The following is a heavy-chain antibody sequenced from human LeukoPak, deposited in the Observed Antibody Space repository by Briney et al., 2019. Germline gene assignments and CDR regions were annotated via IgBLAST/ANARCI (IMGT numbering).Heavy chain of an antibody. V-gene: IGHV3-64D*09. Sequence: GGSLRLSCSASGFTFSSYAMHWARQAPGKGLEYVSAISSNGGSTYYADSVKGRFTISRDNSKNTLYLQMSSLRAEDTAVYYCVKRYCSSTSCYSPSSPWFDPWGQGTLVTVSS. CDR3: VKRYCSSTSCYSPSSPWFDP. D-gene: IGHD2-2*01. CDR2: ISSNGGST. CDR1: GFTFSSYA. J-gene: IGHJ5*02.